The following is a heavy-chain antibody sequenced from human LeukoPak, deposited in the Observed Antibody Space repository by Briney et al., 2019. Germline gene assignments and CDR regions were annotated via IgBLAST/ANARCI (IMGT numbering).Heavy chain of an antibody. Sequence: SETLSLTCTVSGYSFSSGYYWGWIRQPPGKGLEWIGSIYHSGSTYYNPSLKSRVTISVDTSKNQFSLKLSSVTAADTAVYYCARVTERTLGATTDYWGQGTLVTVSS. CDR1: GYSFSSGYY. CDR2: IYHSGST. V-gene: IGHV4-38-2*02. CDR3: ARVTERTLGATTDY. D-gene: IGHD1-26*01. J-gene: IGHJ4*02.